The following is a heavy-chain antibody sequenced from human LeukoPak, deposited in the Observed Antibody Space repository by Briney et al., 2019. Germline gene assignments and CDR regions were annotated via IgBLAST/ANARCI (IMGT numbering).Heavy chain of an antibody. CDR3: ARGGYGAYMG. J-gene: IGHJ4*02. D-gene: IGHD4-17*01. V-gene: IGHV3-9*01. CDR2: ISWNSGSI. CDR1: GFTFDDYA. Sequence: QTGGSLRLSCAASGFTFDDYAMHWVRQAPGKGLEWVSGISWNSGSIGYADSVKGRFTISRDDAKNTLDLQMNSLRAEDTAVYYCARGGYGAYMGWGQGMLVTVSS.